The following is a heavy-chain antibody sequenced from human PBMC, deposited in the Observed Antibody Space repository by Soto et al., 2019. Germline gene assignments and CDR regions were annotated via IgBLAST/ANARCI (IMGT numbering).Heavy chain of an antibody. Sequence: ASVQFSCPASGDTFSSYDISLVRQAPGQGLELMGWISAYNGNTKYAQRVQGRVTMTTDTSTSTAYMELRSLRSDDPAVYYCARRGSGLVDHWGQGTLVPLSS. CDR1: GDTFSSYD. D-gene: IGHD6-19*01. CDR3: ARRGSGLVDH. CDR2: ISAYNGNT. V-gene: IGHV1-18*04. J-gene: IGHJ4*02.